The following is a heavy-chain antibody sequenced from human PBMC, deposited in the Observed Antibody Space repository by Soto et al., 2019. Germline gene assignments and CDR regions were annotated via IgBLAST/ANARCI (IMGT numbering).Heavy chain of an antibody. CDR1: GGTFSSYT. Sequence: QVQLVQSGAEVKKPGSSVKVSCKASGGTFSSYTISWVRQAPGQGLEWMGRIIPILGIANYAQKFQGRVTITADESTSPAYMELSSLRSEDTAVYYWARGEDSYGYYWFDPWGQGTLVTVSS. J-gene: IGHJ5*02. CDR2: IIPILGIA. D-gene: IGHD5-18*01. V-gene: IGHV1-69*02. CDR3: ARGEDSYGYYWFDP.